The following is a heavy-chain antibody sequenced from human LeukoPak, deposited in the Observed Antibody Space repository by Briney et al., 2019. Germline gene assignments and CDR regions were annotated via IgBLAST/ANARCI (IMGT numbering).Heavy chain of an antibody. D-gene: IGHD3-10*01. CDR2: ISGSGGST. V-gene: IGHV3-23*01. CDR3: AKDLWYYGSGSSYYYYYGMDV. CDR1: GFTFSNYA. Sequence: GGSLRLSCAASGFTFSNYAMSWVRQAPGKGLEWVSAISGSGGSTYYADSVKGRFTISRDNSKNTLYLQMNSLRAEDTAVYYCAKDLWYYGSGSSYYYYYGMDVWGQGTTVTVSS. J-gene: IGHJ6*02.